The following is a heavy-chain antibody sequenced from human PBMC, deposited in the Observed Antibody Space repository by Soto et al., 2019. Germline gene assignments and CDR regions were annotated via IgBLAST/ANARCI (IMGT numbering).Heavy chain of an antibody. V-gene: IGHV3-7*05. Sequence: VQLVESGGGLVQPGGSLRLTCTASGFAFSSYWMNWVRQAPGKRLEWVASIEEDGNERYYVDSVKGRFTISRDNAMNSVYLQMNSLRDEDTAIYYCARAPQLTTFHYGMDVSDQGTTVTVSS. CDR2: IEEDGNER. D-gene: IGHD1-1*01. CDR3: ARAPQLTTFHYGMDV. CDR1: GFAFSSYW. J-gene: IGHJ6*02.